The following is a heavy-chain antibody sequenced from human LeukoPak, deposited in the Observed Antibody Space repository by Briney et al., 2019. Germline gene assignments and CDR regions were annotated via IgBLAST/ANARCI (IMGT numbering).Heavy chain of an antibody. D-gene: IGHD6-13*01. CDR2: ISSSGNYI. CDR3: ASQYSSSWRQY. J-gene: IGHJ1*01. V-gene: IGHV3-21*01. Sequence: GGSLRLSCAASGFTFSGYSMNWVRQAPGKGLEWVSSISSSGNYIHYADSVKGRFTIFRDNAKNSLDLQMSSLRAEDTAVYYCASQYSSSWRQYWGQGTLVTVSS. CDR1: GFTFSGYS.